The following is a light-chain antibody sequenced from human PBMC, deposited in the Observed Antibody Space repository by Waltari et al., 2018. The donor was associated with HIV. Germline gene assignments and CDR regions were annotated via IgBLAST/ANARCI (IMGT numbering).Light chain of an antibody. J-gene: IGKJ2*01. V-gene: IGKV3-15*01. CDR1: QTINNN. CDR3: QQYNTWPQT. CDR2: GAS. Sequence: EKVMTQSPATLSVSPGERATISCRASQTINNNLARYQQKPCQAPQLLIYGASTRAAGVPARFSGSGSGTEFTLTITSLQSEDLAIYYCQQYNTWPQTFGQGTKVEIK.